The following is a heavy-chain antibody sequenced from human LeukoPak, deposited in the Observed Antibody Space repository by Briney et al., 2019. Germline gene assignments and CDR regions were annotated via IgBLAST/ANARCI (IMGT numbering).Heavy chain of an antibody. J-gene: IGHJ5*02. V-gene: IGHV3-30*04. Sequence: GRSLRLSCAASGFTFSSYAMHWVRQAPGKGLDWVAVISYDGSNKYYADSSKVRFTICRDNSKNTLYLQMNSLRAEAKAVYYCASKAGDYDRGYNWFDPWGQGTLVTVSS. CDR3: ASKAGDYDRGYNWFDP. CDR1: GFTFSSYA. D-gene: IGHD4-17*01. CDR2: ISYDGSNK.